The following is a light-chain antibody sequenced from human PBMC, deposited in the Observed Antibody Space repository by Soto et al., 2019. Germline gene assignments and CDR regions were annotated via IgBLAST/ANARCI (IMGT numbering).Light chain of an antibody. CDR3: QQYNHYLGT. V-gene: IGKV1-5*03. CDR1: QSVNSW. Sequence: DIQMTQSPSTLSASVGDRVTITCRASQSVNSWLAWYQQKPGKAPKLLIYKASNLENGVPSRFSGSGSGTEFTLTISGLQPDDFASYYCQQYNHYLGTFGQGTKVEIK. CDR2: KAS. J-gene: IGKJ1*01.